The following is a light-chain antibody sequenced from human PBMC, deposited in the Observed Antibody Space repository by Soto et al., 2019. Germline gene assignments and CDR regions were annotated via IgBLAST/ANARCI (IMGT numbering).Light chain of an antibody. Sequence: DIQITQSPSSLSASVGDRVTITCRASQRISNYLNWYQQKPGKAPKVLIYAASSLQSGVPSRFSGRGSGTDFTLTISSLQPEDFATYYCQQSYSTPITFGQGTRLEIK. V-gene: IGKV1-39*01. CDR1: QRISNY. CDR2: AAS. J-gene: IGKJ5*01. CDR3: QQSYSTPIT.